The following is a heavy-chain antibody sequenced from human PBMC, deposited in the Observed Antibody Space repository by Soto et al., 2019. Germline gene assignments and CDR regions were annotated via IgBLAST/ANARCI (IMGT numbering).Heavy chain of an antibody. V-gene: IGHV1-18*01. CDR2: IDAYNGNT. J-gene: IGHJ6*02. Sequence: QVQLVQSGAEVKKPGASVKVSCKASGYTFTHYGITWVRQAPGQGLEWMGWIDAYNGNTNYAQRLQGRVTMTTDTSTSTAYMELRSLRSDDTAVYCCARTGLLEHYYYYYGMDVWGQGTTVTVSS. CDR3: ARTGLLEHYYYYYGMDV. D-gene: IGHD3-10*01. CDR1: GYTFTHYG.